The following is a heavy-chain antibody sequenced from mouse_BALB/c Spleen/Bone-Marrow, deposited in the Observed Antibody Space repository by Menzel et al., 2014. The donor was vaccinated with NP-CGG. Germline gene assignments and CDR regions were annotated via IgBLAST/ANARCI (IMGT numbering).Heavy chain of an antibody. CDR2: IDPANGNT. CDR3: ARGLLQYYYAMDY. D-gene: IGHD2-3*01. CDR1: GFNIKDTY. J-gene: IGHJ4*01. V-gene: IGHV14-3*02. Sequence: VQLQQSGAELVKPGASVKLSCTASGFNIKDTYMRWVKQRPEQGLEWIGRIDPANGNTKYDPKFQGKATITADTSSNTAYLQLSSLTSEDTAVYYCARGLLQYYYAMDYWGQGTSVTVSS.